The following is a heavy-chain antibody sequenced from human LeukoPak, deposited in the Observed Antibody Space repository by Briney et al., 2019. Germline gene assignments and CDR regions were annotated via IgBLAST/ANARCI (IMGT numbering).Heavy chain of an antibody. D-gene: IGHD2-2*01. CDR1: GYTFTGYY. J-gene: IGHJ4*02. CDR2: INPNSGDS. Sequence: GASVKVSCEASGYTFTGYYIHWVRQAPGQGLEWMGWINPNSGDSNHTQKFQGRVTMTRDTSISTAYMELSNLRSDDTAVYYRARDRVYCSGTSCYVTSVDNWGQGTLVTVSS. V-gene: IGHV1-2*02. CDR3: ARDRVYCSGTSCYVTSVDN.